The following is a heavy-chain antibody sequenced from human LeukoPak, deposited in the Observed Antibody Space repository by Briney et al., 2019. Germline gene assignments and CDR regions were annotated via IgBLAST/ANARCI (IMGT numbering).Heavy chain of an antibody. CDR3: ARAPSEIGGYYPEYFRH. V-gene: IGHV3-74*01. D-gene: IGHD3-22*01. J-gene: IGHJ1*01. Sequence: GGSLRLSCAASGFTFSSYWMHWVRQAPGKGLVWVSRIKSDGKTNYADSVKGRFTISRDNAKNTVSLQMNSLRAEGTGVYYCARAPSEIGGYYPEYFRHWGRGTLVTVSS. CDR1: GFTFSSYW. CDR2: IKSDGKT.